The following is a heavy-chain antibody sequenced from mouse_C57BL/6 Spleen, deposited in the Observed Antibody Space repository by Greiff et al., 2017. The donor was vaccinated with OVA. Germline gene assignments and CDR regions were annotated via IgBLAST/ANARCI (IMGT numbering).Heavy chain of an antibody. CDR2: IDPETGGT. Sequence: SGAELVRPGASVTLSCKASGYTFTDYEMHWVKQTPVHGLEWIGAIDPETGGTAYNQKFKGKAILTADKSSSTAYMELRSLTSEDSAVYYCTLITTVVVDYWGQGTTLTVSS. V-gene: IGHV1-15*01. CDR1: GYTFTDYE. CDR3: TLITTVVVDY. D-gene: IGHD1-1*01. J-gene: IGHJ2*01.